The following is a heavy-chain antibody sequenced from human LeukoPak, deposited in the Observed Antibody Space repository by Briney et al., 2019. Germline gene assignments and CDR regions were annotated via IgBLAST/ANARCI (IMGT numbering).Heavy chain of an antibody. J-gene: IGHJ3*02. V-gene: IGHV4-30-4*01. Sequence: SETLSLTCTVSGGSISSGDYYWSWIRQPPGKGLEWIGYIYYSGSTYYNPSLKSRVTISVDTSKNQFSLKLSSVAAADTAVYYCARVSSRSVPSGYYAFDIWGQGTMVTVSS. D-gene: IGHD3-22*01. CDR3: ARVSSRSVPSGYYAFDI. CDR2: IYYSGST. CDR1: GGSISSGDYY.